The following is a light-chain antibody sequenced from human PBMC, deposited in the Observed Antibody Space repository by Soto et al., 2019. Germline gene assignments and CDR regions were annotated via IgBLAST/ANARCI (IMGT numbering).Light chain of an antibody. J-gene: IGKJ1*01. CDR1: QGISSY. CDR3: QQYYSYPRT. Sequence: AIRMTQSPSSLSASTGDRVTITCRASQGISSYLAWYQQKPGKAPKLLIYAAPTLQSGVPSRFSGSGSGTDFTLTISCLQSEDFATYYCQQYYSYPRTFGQGTKVDSK. CDR2: AAP. V-gene: IGKV1-8*01.